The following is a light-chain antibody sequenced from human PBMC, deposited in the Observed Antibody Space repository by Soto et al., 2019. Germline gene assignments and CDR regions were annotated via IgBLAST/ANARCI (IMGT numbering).Light chain of an antibody. CDR2: DNN. V-gene: IGLV1-51*01. CDR1: SSNIGTNY. J-gene: IGLJ2*01. CDR3: EAWDSNLSSWG. Sequence: QSVLTQPPSVSAAPGEKVTISCSGGSSNIGTNYVCWYQQLPGTAPKLLIYDNNQRPSGIPDRFSGSKSGTSATLGIAGLQTGDEADYDGEAWDSNLSSWGFGGGTKLTVL.